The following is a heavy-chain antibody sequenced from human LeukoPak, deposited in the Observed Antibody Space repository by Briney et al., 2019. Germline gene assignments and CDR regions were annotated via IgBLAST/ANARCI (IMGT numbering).Heavy chain of an antibody. J-gene: IGHJ5*02. CDR2: INPNSGGT. Sequence: ASVKVSCKASGYTFTGYYMHWVRQAPGQGLEWMGRINPNSGGTNYAQKFQGRVTMTRDTSISTAYMELSRLRSDDTAVYYCARMYSSSWHPPFDPWRQGTLVTVSS. CDR1: GYTFTGYY. V-gene: IGHV1-2*06. D-gene: IGHD6-13*01. CDR3: ARMYSSSWHPPFDP.